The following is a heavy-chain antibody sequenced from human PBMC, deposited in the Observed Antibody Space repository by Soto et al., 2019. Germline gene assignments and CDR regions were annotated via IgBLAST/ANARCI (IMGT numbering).Heavy chain of an antibody. CDR1: GFTFSSYA. D-gene: IGHD2-15*01. V-gene: IGHV3-30-3*01. J-gene: IGHJ4*02. CDR2: ISYDGSDK. Sequence: GGSLRLSCAASGFTFSSYAMHWVRQAPGKGLEWVALISYDGSDKYYADSVKGRFTISRDNSKNTLYLQMNSLRAEDTAVYYCARDLLPSGVSTPDFWGQGTLVTSPQ. CDR3: ARDLLPSGVSTPDF.